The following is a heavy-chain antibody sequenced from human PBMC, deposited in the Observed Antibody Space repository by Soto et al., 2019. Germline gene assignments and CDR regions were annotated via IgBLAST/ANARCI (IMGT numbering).Heavy chain of an antibody. D-gene: IGHD5-18*01. CDR3: ARHRRQLWAREYYFDY. V-gene: IGHV4-39*01. CDR1: GGYIIGGGYY. J-gene: IGHJ4*02. CDR2: IYYSGST. Sequence: SVPLCVTCSLAGGYIIGGGYYWSRIQKHPGKGLERIGYIYYSGSTYYNPSLKSRVTISVDTSKNQFSLKLSSVTAADTAVYYCARHRRQLWAREYYFDYWGQGTLVTVSS.